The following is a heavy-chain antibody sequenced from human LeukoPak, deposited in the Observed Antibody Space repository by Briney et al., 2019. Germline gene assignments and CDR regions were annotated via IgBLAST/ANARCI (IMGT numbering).Heavy chain of an antibody. CDR2: ISYDGSNK. Sequence: PGRSLRLSCAASGFTFSSYGMHWVRQAPGKGLEWVAVISYDGSNKYYADSVKGRFTISRDNSKNTLYLQMNSLRAEDTAVYYCARDQDSPYCSGGSCYLEPYYFDYWGQGTLVTVSS. CDR1: GFTFSSYG. J-gene: IGHJ4*02. CDR3: ARDQDSPYCSGGSCYLEPYYFDY. D-gene: IGHD2-15*01. V-gene: IGHV3-30*03.